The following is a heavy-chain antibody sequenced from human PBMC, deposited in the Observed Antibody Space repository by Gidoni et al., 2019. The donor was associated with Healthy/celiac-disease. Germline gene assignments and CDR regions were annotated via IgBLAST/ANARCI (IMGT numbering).Heavy chain of an antibody. Sequence: GKGLEWVAVIWYDGSNKYYADSVKGRFTISRDNSKNTLYLQMNSLRAEETAVYYCASSGWYRAEYFQHWGQGTLVTVSS. CDR2: IWYDGSNK. J-gene: IGHJ1*01. V-gene: IGHV3-33*01. D-gene: IGHD6-19*01. CDR3: ASSGWYRAEYFQH.